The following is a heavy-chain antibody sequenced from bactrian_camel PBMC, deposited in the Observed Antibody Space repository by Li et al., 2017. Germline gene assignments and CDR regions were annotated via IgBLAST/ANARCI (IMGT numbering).Heavy chain of an antibody. CDR1: GYTYRMSC. CDR2: ISPGGANT. CDR3: AADGPYPQICDVESSLSAYIY. Sequence: HVQLVESGGGSVQAGGSLRLSCAASGYTYRMSCMGWFRQAPGKEREGVAAISPGGANTYYADSVKGRFTISKDNAKTTLYLQMNSLVPEDTAIYYCAADGPYPQICDVESSLSAYIYWGQGTQVTVS. J-gene: IGHJ4*01. D-gene: IGHD4*01. V-gene: IGHV3S53*01.